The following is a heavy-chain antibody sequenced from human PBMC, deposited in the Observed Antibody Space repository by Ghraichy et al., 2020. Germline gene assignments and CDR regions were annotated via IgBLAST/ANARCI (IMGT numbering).Heavy chain of an antibody. D-gene: IGHD3-22*01. V-gene: IGHV3-7*03. J-gene: IGHJ3*01. CDR2: INRDGSRK. Sequence: GGSLRLSCVGSGFIFSNYWMTWLRQAPGKGLEWVANINRDGSRKSYLDSVKGRFIISRDNAKNSLFLQMNSLGAEDTAMYFCARDLSPDYHDRSGSHYLDAFDLWGQGTMVTVSS. CDR3: ARDLSPDYHDRSGSHYLDAFDL. CDR1: GFIFSNYW.